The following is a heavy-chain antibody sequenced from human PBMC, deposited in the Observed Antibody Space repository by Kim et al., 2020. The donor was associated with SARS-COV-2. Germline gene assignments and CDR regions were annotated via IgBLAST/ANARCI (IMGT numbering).Heavy chain of an antibody. CDR2: IYTSGST. CDR3: ARAGGIFGNWNDVYYYYGMDV. D-gene: IGHD1-1*01. J-gene: IGHJ6*02. V-gene: IGHV4-61*02. Sequence: SETLSLTCTVSGGSISSGSYYWSWIRQPAGKGLEWIGRIYTSGSTNYNPSLKSRVTISVDTSKNQFSLKLSSVTAADTAVYYCARAGGIFGNWNDVYYYYGMDVWGHGTTVTVSS. CDR1: GGSISSGSYY.